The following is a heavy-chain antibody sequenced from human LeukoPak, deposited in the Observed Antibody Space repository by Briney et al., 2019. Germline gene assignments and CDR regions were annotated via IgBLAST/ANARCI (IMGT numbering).Heavy chain of an antibody. D-gene: IGHD3-16*02. CDR3: ARGLDYVWGSYRYYYYMDV. Sequence: GGSLRLSCAASGFTFSRYSMNWVRQAPGKGLEWVSSISSSSSYIYYADSVRGRFTISRDNAKNSLYLQMNSLRAEDTAVYYCARGLDYVWGSYRYYYYMDVWGKGTTVTVSS. V-gene: IGHV3-21*01. CDR2: ISSSSSYI. J-gene: IGHJ6*03. CDR1: GFTFSRYS.